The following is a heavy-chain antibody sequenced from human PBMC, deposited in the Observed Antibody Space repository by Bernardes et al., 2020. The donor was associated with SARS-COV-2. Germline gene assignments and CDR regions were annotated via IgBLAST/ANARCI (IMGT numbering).Heavy chain of an antibody. D-gene: IGHD2-21*01. V-gene: IGHV3-43*01. CDR2: IDRNSRVT. CDR3: AKELNCGGGHCYFFDS. CDR1: GFTFSRFT. J-gene: IGHJ4*02. Sequence: GGSLRLSCAASGFTFSRFTMHWVRQVPGKGLEWVSFIDRNSRVTQYSESVRGRFIISRDNSENSLYLQMDSLRSEDTAIYYCAKELNCGGGHCYFFDSWGRGTLVTVSS.